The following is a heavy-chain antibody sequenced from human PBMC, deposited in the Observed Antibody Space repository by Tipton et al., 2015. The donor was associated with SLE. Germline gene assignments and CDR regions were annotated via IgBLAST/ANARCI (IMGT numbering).Heavy chain of an antibody. Sequence: SLRLSCAASGFTVSSYYMSWVRKAPGKGLEWVSGINWNSGTIVYADSVEGRFTISRDNAESSLYLQMTSLRPDDTALYYCAKVNSGNQPPGSWGQGTLVAVSS. CDR2: INWNSGTI. CDR1: GFTVSSYY. CDR3: AKVNSGNQPPGS. V-gene: IGHV3-9*01. D-gene: IGHD1-26*01. J-gene: IGHJ5*02.